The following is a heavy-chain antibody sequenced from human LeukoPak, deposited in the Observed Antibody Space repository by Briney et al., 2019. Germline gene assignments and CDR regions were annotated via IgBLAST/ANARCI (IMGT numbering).Heavy chain of an antibody. CDR3: ARIPSGDVDTAMVMYYHYGMNV. D-gene: IGHD5-18*01. CDR2: IIPLFGIV. Sequence: SVKVSCKASGGTFSSHTISWVRQAPEQGLEWMGRIIPLFGIVNYAQKFQDRVTITADKSTSTAYMEVSSLRSEDTAVYYCARIPSGDVDTAMVMYYHYGMNVWGQGTTVTVSS. CDR1: GGTFSSHT. V-gene: IGHV1-69*02. J-gene: IGHJ6*02.